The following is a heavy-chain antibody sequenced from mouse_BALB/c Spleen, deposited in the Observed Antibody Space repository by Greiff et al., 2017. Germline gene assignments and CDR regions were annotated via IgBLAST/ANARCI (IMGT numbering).Heavy chain of an antibody. Sequence: QVQLQQPGAELVKPGASVKLSCKASGYTFTSYWMHWVKQRPGQGLEWIGEIDPSDSYTNYNQKFKGKATLTVDKSSSTAYMQLSSLTSEDSAVYYCARERGDYGAWFAYWGQGTLVTVSA. D-gene: IGHD2-4*01. V-gene: IGHV1-69*02. CDR2: IDPSDSYT. CDR1: GYTFTSYW. J-gene: IGHJ3*01. CDR3: ARERGDYGAWFAY.